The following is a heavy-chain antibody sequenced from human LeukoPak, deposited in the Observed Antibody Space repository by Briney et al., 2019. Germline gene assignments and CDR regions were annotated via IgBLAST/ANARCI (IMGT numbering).Heavy chain of an antibody. D-gene: IGHD6-19*01. CDR1: GFTFSSYA. CDR2: ISYDGSNK. Sequence: GGSLRLSCAASGFTFSSYAMHWVRQAPGKGLEWVAVISYDGSNKYYADSVKGRFTISRDNSKNTPYLQMNSLRAEDTAVYYCARDPNSSGWYYFDYWGQGTLVTVSS. V-gene: IGHV3-30-3*01. J-gene: IGHJ4*02. CDR3: ARDPNSSGWYYFDY.